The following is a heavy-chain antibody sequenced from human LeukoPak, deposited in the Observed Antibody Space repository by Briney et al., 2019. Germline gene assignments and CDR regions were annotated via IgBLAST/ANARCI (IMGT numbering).Heavy chain of an antibody. D-gene: IGHD5-18*01. CDR3: ARDGYSYGHSDYYYYMDV. V-gene: IGHV1-2*02. J-gene: IGHJ6*03. Sequence: GASVKVSCKASGYTFTGYYMHWVRQAPGQGLEWMGWINPNSGGANYAQKFQGRVTMTRDTSISTAYMELSRLRSDDTAVYYCARDGYSYGHSDYYYYMDVWGKGTTVTVSS. CDR2: INPNSGGA. CDR1: GYTFTGYY.